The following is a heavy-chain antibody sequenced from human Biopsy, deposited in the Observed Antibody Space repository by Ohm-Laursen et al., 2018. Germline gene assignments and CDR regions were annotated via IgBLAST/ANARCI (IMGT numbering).Heavy chain of an antibody. Sequence: SDTLSLTCTVSGGSFTGHYWTWIRQPPGKGLEWIGHISHTGYTSYKSSLKSRVTISLDTSRKHSSLRLTSLAAADTAVYYCARGSNEYGGLYFPHWGQGTLVTVSS. CDR3: ARGSNEYGGLYFPH. D-gene: IGHD4-23*01. CDR2: ISHTGYT. CDR1: GGSFTGHY. V-gene: IGHV4-59*11. J-gene: IGHJ1*01.